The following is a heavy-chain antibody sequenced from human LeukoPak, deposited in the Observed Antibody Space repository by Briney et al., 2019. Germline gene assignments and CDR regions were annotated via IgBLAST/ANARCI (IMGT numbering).Heavy chain of an antibody. Sequence: PSETLSLTCTVSGGSISSYYWSWIRQPAGKGLEWIGRIYTSGSTNYNPSLKSRVTISVDTSKNQFSLKLSSVTAADTAVYYCAKGAYSSSWYWYWGQGTLVTVSS. V-gene: IGHV4-4*07. CDR3: AKGAYSSSWYWY. D-gene: IGHD6-13*01. J-gene: IGHJ4*02. CDR2: IYTSGST. CDR1: GGSISSYY.